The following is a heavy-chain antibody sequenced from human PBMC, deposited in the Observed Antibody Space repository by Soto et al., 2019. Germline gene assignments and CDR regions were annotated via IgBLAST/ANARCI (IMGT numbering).Heavy chain of an antibody. CDR1: GYSFTSYW. D-gene: IGHD3-10*01. J-gene: IGHJ6*04. Sequence: PGESLKISCKGSGYSFTSYWIGWVRQMPGKGLEWMGIIYPGDSDTRYSPSFQGQVTISADKSISTAYLQWSSLKASDTAMYYCARHPGARTYYYYYGMDVWGKGTTVTVSS. CDR2: IYPGDSDT. CDR3: ARHPGARTYYYYYGMDV. V-gene: IGHV5-51*01.